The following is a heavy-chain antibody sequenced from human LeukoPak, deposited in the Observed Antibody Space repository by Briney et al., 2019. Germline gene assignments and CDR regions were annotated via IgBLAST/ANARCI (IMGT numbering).Heavy chain of an antibody. CDR2: IYYSGST. CDR3: ARVSSGWSTDYYFDY. D-gene: IGHD6-19*01. J-gene: IGHJ4*02. CDR1: GGSISSYY. V-gene: IGHV4-59*01. Sequence: PSETLSLTCTVSGGSISSYYWSWIRQPQGKGLEWIGYIYYSGSTNYNPSLKSRVTISVDTSKNQFSLKLSSVTAADTAVYYCARVSSGWSTDYYFDYWGQGTLVTVSS.